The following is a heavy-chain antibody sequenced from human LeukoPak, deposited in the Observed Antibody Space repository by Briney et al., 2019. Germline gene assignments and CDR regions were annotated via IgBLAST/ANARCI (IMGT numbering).Heavy chain of an antibody. Sequence: ASVKVSCKASGYTFTSYGISWVRQAPGQGREWMGWISAYNGNTNYAQKLQGRVTMTTDTSTSTAYMELRSLRSDDTAVYYCARDYYDSSGPIGLDAFDIWGQGTMVTVSS. V-gene: IGHV1-18*01. CDR1: GYTFTSYG. J-gene: IGHJ3*02. CDR3: ARDYYDSSGPIGLDAFDI. D-gene: IGHD3-22*01. CDR2: ISAYNGNT.